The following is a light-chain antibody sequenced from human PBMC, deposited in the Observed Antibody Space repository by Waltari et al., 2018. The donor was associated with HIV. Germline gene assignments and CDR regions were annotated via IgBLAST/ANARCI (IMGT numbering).Light chain of an antibody. CDR1: TTNKGENN. J-gene: IGLJ3*02. V-gene: IGLV1-51*01. CDR2: DNN. Sequence: QSVLTQPPSLSAAPGQQVTISCSGSTTNKGENNVSWYQQVPEQSPKLIIYDNNNRPSGLPDRFSGSRSGTSATLAITGLRTGDEADYYCATWDSSVGAGVFGGGTKLTVL. CDR3: ATWDSSVGAGV.